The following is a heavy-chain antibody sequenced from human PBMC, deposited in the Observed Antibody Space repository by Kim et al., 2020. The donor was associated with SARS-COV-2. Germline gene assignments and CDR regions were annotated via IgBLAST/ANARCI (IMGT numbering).Heavy chain of an antibody. CDR1: GGSISSYY. Sequence: SETLSLTCTVSGGSISSYYWSWIRQPPGKGLEWIGYIYYSGSTYYNPSLKSRATISVATSKNQFSLKLSSVPAADTDVYYCAGGGGFGPFWGWFDPWGQGTLVTVSS. CDR3: AGGGGFGPFWGWFDP. V-gene: IGHV4-59*01. D-gene: IGHD3-10*01. CDR2: IYYSGST. J-gene: IGHJ5*02.